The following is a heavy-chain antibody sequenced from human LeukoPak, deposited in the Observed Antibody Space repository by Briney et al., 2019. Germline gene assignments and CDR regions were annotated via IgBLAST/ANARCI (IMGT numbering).Heavy chain of an antibody. CDR2: VGGGIDI. V-gene: IGHV3-23*01. CDR1: GFYFSVHG. J-gene: IGHJ4*02. D-gene: IGHD1-26*01. CDR3: AKDATPHNGIWDNFDH. Sequence: PGGSLRLSCVASGFYFSVHGMTWVRQAPGGGLEWVSAVGGGIDIYYADSVKGRFTASRDDSMKTVYLQMNSLRAEDTAVYYCAKDATPHNGIWDNFDHWGQGTPVTVSS.